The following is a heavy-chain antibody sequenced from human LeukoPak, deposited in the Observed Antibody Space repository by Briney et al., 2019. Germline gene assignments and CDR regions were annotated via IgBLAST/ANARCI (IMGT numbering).Heavy chain of an antibody. J-gene: IGHJ4*02. CDR1: GFTFTNYW. CDR3: ARDTGYNTFDY. CDR2: IKEDGSGK. Sequence: GGSLRLSCAASGFTFTNYWMSWVRQAPGKGLEWVANIKEDGSGKYYVDSVKGRFTISRDNAKNSQYLQMNSLRAEDTAVYYCARDTGYNTFDYWGQGTLVTVSS. V-gene: IGHV3-7*05. D-gene: IGHD5-24*01.